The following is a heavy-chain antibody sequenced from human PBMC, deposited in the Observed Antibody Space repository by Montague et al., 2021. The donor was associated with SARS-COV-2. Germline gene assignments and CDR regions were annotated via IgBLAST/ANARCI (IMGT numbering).Heavy chain of an antibody. D-gene: IGHD1-26*01. CDR2: TKPDGSEK. CDR3: ARGHGIT. Sequence: SLRLSCAASGFTFSTSWMIWVRQAPGNGLEWVANTKPDGSEKYYVDSVKGRFTISRDNAKNSLYLQMSSLRAEDTAVCYCARGHGITWGQGTLVTVSS. J-gene: IGHJ5*02. CDR1: GFTFSTSW. V-gene: IGHV3-7*04.